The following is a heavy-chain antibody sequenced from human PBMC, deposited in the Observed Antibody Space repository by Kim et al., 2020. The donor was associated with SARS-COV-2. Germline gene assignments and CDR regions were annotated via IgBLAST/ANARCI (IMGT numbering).Heavy chain of an antibody. CDR1: GFKFNTYT. Sequence: GGSLRLSCAASGFKFNTYTMAWVRQAPGKGLEWVSSITGSGNNTYYADSVTGRFTISRDNAKTSLFLQMDGLRVDDTAVFYCASVKRRYFVLWGRGTPV. J-gene: IGHJ2*01. V-gene: IGHV3-21*04. CDR3: ASVKRRYFVL. CDR2: ITGSGNNT.